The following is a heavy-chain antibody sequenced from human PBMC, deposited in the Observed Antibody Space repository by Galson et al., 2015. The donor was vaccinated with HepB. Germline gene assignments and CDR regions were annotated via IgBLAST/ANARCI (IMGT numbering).Heavy chain of an antibody. CDR1: GGSISSGGYS. CDR3: ARDGIRMYYDFWSGFPVV. D-gene: IGHD3-3*01. CDR2: IYYSGST. V-gene: IGHV4-31*03. Sequence: TLSLTCTVSGGSISSGGYSWSWIRQHPGKGLEWIGYIYYSGSTYYNPSLKSRVTISVDTSKNQFSLKLSSVTAADTAVYYCARDGIRMYYDFWSGFPVVWGKGTTVTVSS. J-gene: IGHJ6*04.